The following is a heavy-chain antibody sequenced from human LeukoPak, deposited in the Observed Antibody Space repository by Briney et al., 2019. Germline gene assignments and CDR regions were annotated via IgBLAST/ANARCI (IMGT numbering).Heavy chain of an antibody. CDR3: ARGYDFWPLYYYYMDV. Sequence: PSETLSLTCTVSGGSISSSSYYWGWIRQPAGKGLEWIGRIYTSGSTNYNPSLKSRVTISVDTSKNQFSLKLSSVTAADTAVYYCARGYDFWPLYYYYMDVWGKGTTVTVSS. CDR2: IYTSGST. CDR1: GGSISSSSYY. J-gene: IGHJ6*03. D-gene: IGHD3-3*01. V-gene: IGHV4-61*02.